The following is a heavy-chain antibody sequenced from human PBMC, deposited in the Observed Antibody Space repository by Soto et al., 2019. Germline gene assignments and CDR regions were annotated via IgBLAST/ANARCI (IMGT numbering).Heavy chain of an antibody. CDR2: ISSSSHII. V-gene: IGHV3-48*02. D-gene: IGHD3-22*01. CDR1: GFTFSTYS. J-gene: IGHJ4*02. CDR3: ASGFYDGGGYYGSYFNF. Sequence: EVQLVESGGGLLQPGGSLRLSCTASGFTFSTYSMNWVRQAPGKGLQWVSYISSSSHIIYYADSVKGRFTISRDNAKNSLYRQMNSLRDEDTAVYYCASGFYDGGGYYGSYFNFWGQGTLVTVSS.